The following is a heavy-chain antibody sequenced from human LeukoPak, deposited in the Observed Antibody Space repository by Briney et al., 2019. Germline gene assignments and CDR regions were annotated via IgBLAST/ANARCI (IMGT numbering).Heavy chain of an antibody. CDR2: ISSNGGST. J-gene: IGHJ4*02. Sequence: GGSLRLSCAASGFTFSSYAMHWVRQAPGKGLEYVSAISSNGGSTYYANSVKGRFTISRDNSKNTLYLQMGSLRAEDMAVYYCARDADYAADYWGQGTLVTVSS. D-gene: IGHD4-17*01. V-gene: IGHV3-64*01. CDR3: ARDADYAADY. CDR1: GFTFSSYA.